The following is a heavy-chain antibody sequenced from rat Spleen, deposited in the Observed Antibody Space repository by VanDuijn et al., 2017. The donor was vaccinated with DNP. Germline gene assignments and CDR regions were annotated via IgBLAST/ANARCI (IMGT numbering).Heavy chain of an antibody. J-gene: IGHJ2*01. CDR2: ISINGGTT. CDR3: ARLRVKDYFDY. D-gene: IGHD1-7*01. CDR1: GFTFSTFP. Sequence: EVQLVESGGGLVQPGRSMKLSCAASGFTFSTFPMAWVRQAPTTGLEWVASISINGGTTYYRNSVKGRFTVSRDNAKSSLYLQMDSLRSEDTATYYCARLRVKDYFDYWGQGVMVTVSS. V-gene: IGHV5-46*01.